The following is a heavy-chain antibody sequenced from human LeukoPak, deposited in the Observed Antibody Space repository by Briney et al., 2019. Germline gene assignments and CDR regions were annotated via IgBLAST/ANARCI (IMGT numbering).Heavy chain of an antibody. CDR2: IYYSGST. V-gene: IGHV4-39*01. CDR3: ARHYFESSGFYQPPGY. CDR1: GGSISSSTYY. J-gene: IGHJ4*02. D-gene: IGHD3-22*01. Sequence: PSETLSLTCTVSGGSISSSTYYWGWVRQPPGKGLEWIVSIYYSGSTYYNPSLQSRVTISVDTSRSQFSLKLSSVTAADTAVYYCARHYFESSGFYQPPGYWGQGTLVTVSS.